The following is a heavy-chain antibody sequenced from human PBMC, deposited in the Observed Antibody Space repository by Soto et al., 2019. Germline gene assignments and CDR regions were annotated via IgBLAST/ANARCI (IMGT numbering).Heavy chain of an antibody. D-gene: IGHD6-19*01. J-gene: IGHJ6*02. CDR1: GGSISSGGYY. V-gene: IGHV4-31*03. CDR3: ATEGTDSSGPTLGMDV. CDR2: ISYSGST. Sequence: SETLSLTCTVSGGSISSGGYYWSWIRQHPGTGLEWIGHISYSGSTYYNTSLKSRVTISVDTSKSQFSLKLSSVTAADTAVYYRATEGTDSSGPTLGMDVWRQGNTVTVSS.